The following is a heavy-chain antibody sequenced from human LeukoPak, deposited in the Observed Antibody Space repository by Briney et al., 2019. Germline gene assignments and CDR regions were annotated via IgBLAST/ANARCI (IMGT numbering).Heavy chain of an antibody. CDR2: ISGTAGST. D-gene: IGHD6-19*01. Sequence: PGGSLRLTCAASGFTFSTYAMSWVRQAPGKGLEWLSAISGTAGSTNYADSVKGRFAISRDNSQNTLSLQMHSLRAEDTAFYYCAKASDSAWRDDFDYWGQGTLVTVSS. J-gene: IGHJ4*02. CDR1: GFTFSTYA. CDR3: AKASDSAWRDDFDY. V-gene: IGHV3-23*01.